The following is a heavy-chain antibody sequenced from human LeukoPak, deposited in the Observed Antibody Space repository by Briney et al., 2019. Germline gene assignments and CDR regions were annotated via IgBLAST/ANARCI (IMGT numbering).Heavy chain of an antibody. Sequence: PGGSLRLSCAASGFTVSSNYMSWVRQAPGKGLEWVSVIYSGGSTYYADSVKGRFTISRDNSKNTLYLQMNSLRAEDTAVYYCARANYGAVDYFDYWGQGTLVSVSS. D-gene: IGHD4-17*01. V-gene: IGHV3-66*02. J-gene: IGHJ4*02. CDR2: IYSGGST. CDR3: ARANYGAVDYFDY. CDR1: GFTVSSNY.